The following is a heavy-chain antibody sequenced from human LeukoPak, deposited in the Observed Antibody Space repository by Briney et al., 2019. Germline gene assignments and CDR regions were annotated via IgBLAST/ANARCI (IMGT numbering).Heavy chain of an antibody. CDR3: ARAGAGSNYYYFMDL. V-gene: IGHV3-21*01. Sequence: GGSLRLSCAASGFTFTIYSMNWVRQAPGKGLEWVSSISSSRGYMNYADSVKGRFTTSRDNAKNSLYLQVNSLRAEDTAVYYCARAGAGSNYYYFMDLWGKGTTVTVSS. J-gene: IGHJ6*03. CDR1: GFTFTIYS. D-gene: IGHD1-14*01. CDR2: ISSSRGYM.